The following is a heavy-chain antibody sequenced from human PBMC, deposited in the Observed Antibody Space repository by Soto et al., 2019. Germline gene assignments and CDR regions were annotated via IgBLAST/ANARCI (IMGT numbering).Heavy chain of an antibody. CDR2: ISANNGNT. Sequence: QVQLVQSGAEVKKPGASVKVSCKASGYTFTSYGISWVRQAPGQGLEWMGWISANNGNTKYAQNFQGRVTMTTDTATSTAYMELRSMRSDDTAVCYCARAYSPGLFDPWGQGTLVTVSS. V-gene: IGHV1-18*01. CDR1: GYTFTSYG. J-gene: IGHJ5*02. D-gene: IGHD2-15*01. CDR3: ARAYSPGLFDP.